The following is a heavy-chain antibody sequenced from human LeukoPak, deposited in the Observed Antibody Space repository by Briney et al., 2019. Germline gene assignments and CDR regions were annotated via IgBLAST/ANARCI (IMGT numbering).Heavy chain of an antibody. CDR1: GGTFSSYA. CDR3: ASTYDSSGYYYHGIFDY. V-gene: IGHV1-2*02. Sequence: ASVKVSCKASGGTFSSYAIRWVRPAPGQGLGWMGWINPNSGGTNYAQKFQGRVTMTRDTSISTAYMELSRLRSDDTAVYYCASTYDSSGYYYHGIFDYWGQGTLVTVSS. CDR2: INPNSGGT. D-gene: IGHD3-22*01. J-gene: IGHJ4*02.